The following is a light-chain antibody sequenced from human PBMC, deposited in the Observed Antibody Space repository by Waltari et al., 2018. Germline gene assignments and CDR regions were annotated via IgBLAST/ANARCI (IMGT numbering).Light chain of an antibody. CDR2: MTS. CDR1: TGAVTSGYY. CDR3: LLHYGCVQV. J-gene: IGLJ2*01. Sequence: QTVVTQEPSLTVSPGGTVTLTRASSTGAVTSGYYPNWFQQKPGQAPRALIYMTSSKHSWTPARFSGSLLGGKAALTPSGVQPEDEADYYCLLHYGCVQVFGGGTKLTVL. V-gene: IGLV7-43*01.